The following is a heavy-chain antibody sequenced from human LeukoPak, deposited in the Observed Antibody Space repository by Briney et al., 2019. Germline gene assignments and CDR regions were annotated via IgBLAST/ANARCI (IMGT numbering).Heavy chain of an antibody. J-gene: IGHJ4*02. V-gene: IGHV4-59*01. CDR3: AKNRYSSSWGIDY. CDR2: IYYSGST. CDR1: GGSISSYY. D-gene: IGHD6-13*01. Sequence: SETLSLTCTVSGGSISSYYWSWIRQPPGKGLEWIGYIYYSGSTNYNPSLKSRVTISVDTSKNQFSLKLSSVTAADTAVYYCAKNRYSSSWGIDYWGQGTLVTVSS.